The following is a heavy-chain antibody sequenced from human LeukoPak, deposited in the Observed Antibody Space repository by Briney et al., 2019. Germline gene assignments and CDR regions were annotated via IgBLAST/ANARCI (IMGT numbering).Heavy chain of an antibody. CDR2: IYHSGST. D-gene: IGHD3-10*01. CDR3: ARSRGLGQTPIDY. Sequence: KTSETLSLTCTVSGYSISSGYYWGWIRQSPGKGLEWIANIYHSGSTYYNPSLKSRVTISVDTSKNQFSLKLSSVTAADTAVYYCARSRGLGQTPIDYWGQGTLVTVSS. J-gene: IGHJ4*02. CDR1: GYSISSGYY. V-gene: IGHV4-38-2*02.